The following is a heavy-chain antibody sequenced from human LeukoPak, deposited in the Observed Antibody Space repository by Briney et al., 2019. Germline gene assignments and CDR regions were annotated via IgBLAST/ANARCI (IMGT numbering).Heavy chain of an antibody. D-gene: IGHD3-22*01. CDR2: ISSSGSTI. Sequence: GGSLRLSCAASGFTFSDYYMSWVRQAPGKGLEWVSYISSSGSTIYYADSVKGRFTISRDNAKNSLYLQMNSLRAEDTAVYYCARGIDYYDSSGYYHWGQGTLVTVSS. CDR1: GFTFSDYY. J-gene: IGHJ5*02. V-gene: IGHV3-11*01. CDR3: ARGIDYYDSSGYYH.